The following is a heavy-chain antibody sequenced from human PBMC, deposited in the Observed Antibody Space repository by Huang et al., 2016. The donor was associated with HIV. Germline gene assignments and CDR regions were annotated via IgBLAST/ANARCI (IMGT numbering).Heavy chain of an antibody. CDR1: GGSFSGYY. V-gene: IGHV4-34*01. Sequence: QVQLQQWGAGLLKPSETLSLTCAVYGGSFSGYYWSWIRQPPGKGLEWLGEINHSGSTNDNPSLKRRVTISVDTAKNQFSLKLNSVTAADTAVYYCARGLHYGGNSGYWGQGTLVTVSS. J-gene: IGHJ4*02. CDR3: ARGLHYGGNSGY. D-gene: IGHD4-17*01. CDR2: INHSGST.